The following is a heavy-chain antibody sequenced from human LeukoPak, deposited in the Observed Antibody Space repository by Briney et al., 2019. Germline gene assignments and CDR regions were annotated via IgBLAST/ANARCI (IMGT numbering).Heavy chain of an antibody. D-gene: IGHD2-21*02. CDR1: GYTFTDYY. CDR2: INPNGDGT. Sequence: GASVKVSCKASGYTFTDYYMHWVRQAPGQGLEWMGWINPNGDGTKYAQNFQGRVTVTRDTSISTAYMELSRLRSDDMAVYYCARATCKTDCAGFDPWGQGTLVTVSS. CDR3: ARATCKTDCAGFDP. V-gene: IGHV1-2*02. J-gene: IGHJ5*02.